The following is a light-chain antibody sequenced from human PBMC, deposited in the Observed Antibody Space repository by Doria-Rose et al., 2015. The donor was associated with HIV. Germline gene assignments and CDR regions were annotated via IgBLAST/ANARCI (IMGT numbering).Light chain of an antibody. Sequence: EIVLTQSPLSLSVTPGQPASISCRSSQSLVNSDGKTYLYWYLQKPGQSPQLLIYEVSNRFSGVPDRFSGSVSGTDFTLKISRVEPEDFGVYYCMQTILLPFTFGPGTTVDIK. CDR1: QSLVNSDGKTY. J-gene: IGKJ3*01. CDR2: EVS. V-gene: IGKV2D-29*02. CDR3: MQTILLPFT.